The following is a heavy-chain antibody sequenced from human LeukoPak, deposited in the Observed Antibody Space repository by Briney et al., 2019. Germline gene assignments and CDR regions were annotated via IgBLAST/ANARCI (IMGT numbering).Heavy chain of an antibody. Sequence: PSETLSLTCTVSGGSISSGSYYWSWIRQPAGKGLEWIGRIYTSGSTNYNPSLKSRVTISVDTSKNQFSLKLSSVTAADTAVYYCAREKSRLGVLSLIDYWGQGTLVTVSS. J-gene: IGHJ4*02. CDR3: AREKSRLGVLSLIDY. V-gene: IGHV4-61*02. D-gene: IGHD3-16*02. CDR1: GGSISSGSYY. CDR2: IYTSGST.